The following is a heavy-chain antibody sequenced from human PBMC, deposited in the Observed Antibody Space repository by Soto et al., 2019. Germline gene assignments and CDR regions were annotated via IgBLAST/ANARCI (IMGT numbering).Heavy chain of an antibody. J-gene: IGHJ4*02. V-gene: IGHV1-3*01. CDR2: INPDDGYT. Sequence: GASVKVSCKTSGYTFGTYAMHWVRQAPGQRLEWVGWINPDDGYTEYSQKFQGRVTFTRHTSATTVYMELSSLTSKDTAVYFCTRTVGYTYLEPRGYFDYWGQGTQVTVSS. D-gene: IGHD2-15*01. CDR3: TRTVGYTYLEPRGYFDY. CDR1: GYTFGTYA.